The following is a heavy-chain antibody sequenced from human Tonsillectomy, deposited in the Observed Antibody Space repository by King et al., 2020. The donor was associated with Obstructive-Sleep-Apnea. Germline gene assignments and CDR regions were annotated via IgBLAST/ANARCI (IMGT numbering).Heavy chain of an antibody. Sequence: VQLVQSGVEVKKPGESLKISCKGSGYTFTSYWSGWVRQVPGKGLEWMGIINPGDSNIRFSPSFQGQVTFSADKSLNTAYLQWSSLKASDTAMYYCARPGVSFSLTWYYFDYWGQGTLVTVSS. D-gene: IGHD3-16*02. CDR2: INPGDSNI. CDR3: ARPGVSFSLTWYYFDY. J-gene: IGHJ4*02. V-gene: IGHV5-51*01. CDR1: GYTFTSYW.